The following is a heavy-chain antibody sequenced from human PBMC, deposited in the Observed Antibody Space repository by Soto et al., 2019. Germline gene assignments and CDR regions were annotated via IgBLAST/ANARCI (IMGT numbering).Heavy chain of an antibody. CDR2: IYYSGST. CDR3: ARRTDYGDYVPFDY. J-gene: IGHJ4*02. V-gene: IGHV4-59*08. CDR1: SGSISSYY. D-gene: IGHD4-17*01. Sequence: PSESPSLTCTVSSGSISSYYWSWIRQPPGKGLEWIGYIYYSGSTNYNPSLKSRVTISVDTSKNQFSLKLSSVTAADTAVYYCARRTDYGDYVPFDYWGQGTLVTVSS.